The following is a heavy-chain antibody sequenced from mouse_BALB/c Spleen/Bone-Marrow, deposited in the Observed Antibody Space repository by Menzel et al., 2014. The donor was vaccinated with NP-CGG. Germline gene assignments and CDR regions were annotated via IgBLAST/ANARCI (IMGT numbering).Heavy chain of an antibody. CDR2: IDPYNGGT. Sequence: VQLQQSGPELVKPGASVKVSCKASGYAFTSYNMYWVKQSHGKSLEWIGYIDPYNGGTTYNRKFKVKATLTVDKSSSTAYMHLNSLTSEDSAVYYCAREGYFAWFAYWGQGTLVTVSA. J-gene: IGHJ3*01. V-gene: IGHV1S135*01. CDR3: AREGYFAWFAY. CDR1: GYAFTSYN.